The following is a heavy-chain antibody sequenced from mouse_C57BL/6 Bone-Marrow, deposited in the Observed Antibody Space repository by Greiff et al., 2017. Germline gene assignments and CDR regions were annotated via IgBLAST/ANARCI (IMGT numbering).Heavy chain of an antibody. V-gene: IGHV1-64*01. CDR1: GYTFTSYW. J-gene: IGHJ4*01. CDR3: ARSIYYYGSSPYAMDY. Sequence: QVQLQQPGAELVKPGASVKLSCKASGYTFTSYWMHWVKQRPGQGLEWIGMIHPNSGSTNYNEKFKSKATLTVDKSSSTAYMQLSSLTSEDSAVXYCARSIYYYGSSPYAMDYWGQGTSVTVSS. D-gene: IGHD1-1*01. CDR2: IHPNSGST.